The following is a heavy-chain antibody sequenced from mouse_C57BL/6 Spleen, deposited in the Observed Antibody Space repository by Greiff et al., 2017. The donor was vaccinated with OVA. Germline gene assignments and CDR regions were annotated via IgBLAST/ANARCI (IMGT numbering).Heavy chain of an antibody. D-gene: IGHD2-14*01. V-gene: IGHV1-72*01. Sequence: VKLQQSGAELVKPGASVKLSCKASGYTFTSYWMHWVKQRPGRGLEWIGRIDPNSGGPKYNEKFKSKATLTVDKPSSTAYMQLSSLTSEDSAVYYFAREEGYPYYYARDYWGQGTSVTVSS. J-gene: IGHJ4*01. CDR2: IDPNSGGP. CDR1: GYTFTSYW. CDR3: AREEGYPYYYARDY.